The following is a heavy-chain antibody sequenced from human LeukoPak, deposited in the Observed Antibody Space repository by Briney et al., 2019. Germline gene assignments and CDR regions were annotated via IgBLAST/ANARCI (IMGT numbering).Heavy chain of an antibody. D-gene: IGHD1-1*01. CDR1: GYTFTSYD. CDR2: MNPKSGHT. V-gene: IGHV1-8*02. J-gene: IGHJ5*02. Sequence: ASVKVSCKASGYTFTSYDIHWVRQATGHGLEWMRWMNPKSGHTGHAQKFQGRVTMTRDTSISTAYMELSSLTSEDTAMYYCTRGPALHTNWVGGRWFDPWGQGTLVTVTS. CDR3: TRGPALHTNWVGGRWFDP.